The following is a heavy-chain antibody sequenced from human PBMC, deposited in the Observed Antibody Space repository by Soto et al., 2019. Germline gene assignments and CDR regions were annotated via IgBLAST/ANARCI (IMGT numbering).Heavy chain of an antibody. CDR2: IYPGDSDT. CDR3: ARHQHYYDSSGYDAFDI. Sequence: PGESLKISCKGSGFSFTTYWIAWVRQMPGKGLEWMGIIYPGDSDTRYSPSFQGQVTISADKSISTAYLQWSSLKASDTAMYYCARHQHYYDSSGYDAFDIWGQGTMVNVSS. CDR1: GFSFTTYW. D-gene: IGHD3-22*01. J-gene: IGHJ3*02. V-gene: IGHV5-51*01.